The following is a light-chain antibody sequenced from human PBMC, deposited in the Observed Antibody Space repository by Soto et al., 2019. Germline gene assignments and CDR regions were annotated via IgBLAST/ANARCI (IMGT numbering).Light chain of an antibody. CDR1: QSVGSK. J-gene: IGKJ4*01. CDR3: QQYGDWPGA. Sequence: EIVMTQSPPTLSVSPGERATLSCRASQSVGSKLAWYQQRPGQAPRLLIYDASNRATGIPDRLSARGSGTEFSLTIRSLQSEDFAVYSCQQYGDWPGAFGGGTKVEIK. CDR2: DAS. V-gene: IGKV3D-15*01.